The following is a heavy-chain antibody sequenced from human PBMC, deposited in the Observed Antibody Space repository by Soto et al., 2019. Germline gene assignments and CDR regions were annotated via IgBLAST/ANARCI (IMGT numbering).Heavy chain of an antibody. CDR2: INHSGST. J-gene: IGHJ4*02. Sequence: SETLSLTCAVYCGSFSGYYWSWIRQPPGKGLEWIGEINHSGSTNYNPSLKSRVTISVDTSKNQFSLKLSSVTAADTAVYYCARGLSLIVVVPAAAYYFDYWGQGTLVTVSS. CDR1: CGSFSGYY. CDR3: ARGLSLIVVVPAAAYYFDY. V-gene: IGHV4-34*01. D-gene: IGHD2-2*01.